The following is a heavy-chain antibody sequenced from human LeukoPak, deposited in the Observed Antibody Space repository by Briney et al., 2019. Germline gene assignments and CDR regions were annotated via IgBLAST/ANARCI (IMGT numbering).Heavy chain of an antibody. Sequence: ASVKVSCKASGYTFTSYYMHWVRQAPGQGLEWMGIINPSGGSTSYAQKFQGRVTMTEDTSTDTAYMELSSLRSEDTAVYYCATAPYYYDSSGYGFDYWGQGTLVTVSS. D-gene: IGHD3-22*01. CDR3: ATAPYYYDSSGYGFDY. V-gene: IGHV1-46*01. CDR2: INPSGGST. J-gene: IGHJ4*02. CDR1: GYTFTSYY.